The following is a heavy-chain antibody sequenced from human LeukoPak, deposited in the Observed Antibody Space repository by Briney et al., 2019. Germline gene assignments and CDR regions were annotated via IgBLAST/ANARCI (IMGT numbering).Heavy chain of an antibody. D-gene: IGHD3-22*01. Sequence: SETLSLTCTVSGGSISSYYWSWIRQPPGKGLEWIGEINHSGSTNYNPSLKSRVTISVDTSKNQFSLKLSSVTAADTAVYYCARGATYYYDSSGYSGYYYYGMDVWGQGTTVTVSS. CDR2: INHSGST. J-gene: IGHJ6*02. CDR1: GGSISSYY. V-gene: IGHV4-34*01. CDR3: ARGATYYYDSSGYSGYYYYGMDV.